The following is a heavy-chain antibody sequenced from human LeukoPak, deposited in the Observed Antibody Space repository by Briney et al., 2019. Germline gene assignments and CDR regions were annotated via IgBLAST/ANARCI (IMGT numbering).Heavy chain of an antibody. D-gene: IGHD5-18*01. CDR1: GGSISSHY. V-gene: IGHV4-59*11. J-gene: IGHJ4*02. CDR2: IYYSGST. CDR3: ARADSSGYILTY. Sequence: PSETLSLTCTVSGGSISSHYWSWIRQPPGKGLEWIGYIYYSGSTNYNPSLKSRVTISVDTSKNQFSLRLSSVTAADTAVYYCARADSSGYILTYWSQGTLVTVSP.